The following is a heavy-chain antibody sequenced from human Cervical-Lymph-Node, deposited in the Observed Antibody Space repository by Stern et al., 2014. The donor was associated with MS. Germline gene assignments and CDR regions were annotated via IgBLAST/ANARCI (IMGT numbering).Heavy chain of an antibody. D-gene: IGHD6-19*01. CDR1: GFSLGTSGMC. J-gene: IGHJ4*02. Sequence: ESGPALVKATQTLTLTCTFSGFSLGTSGMCVSWIRQPPGKALEWLALIDWDDNKYYSTSLRTRLTISKGTSKNQVVLTMTNMDPVDTAAYYCARIYQTVGSVWYQFDYWGQGSLVTVSS. CDR2: IDWDDNK. CDR3: ARIYQTVGSVWYQFDY. V-gene: IGHV2-70*01.